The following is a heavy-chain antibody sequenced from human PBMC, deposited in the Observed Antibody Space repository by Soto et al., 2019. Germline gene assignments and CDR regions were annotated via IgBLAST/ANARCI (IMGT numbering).Heavy chain of an antibody. CDR1: GYTFTSYA. D-gene: IGHD3-10*01. Sequence: ASVKVSCKASGYTFTSYAMHWVRLAPGQRLEWMGWINAGNGNTKYSQKFQGRVTITRDTSASTAYMELSSLRSEDTAVYYCARKMYYYGSGSYYPEYFQHWGQGTLVTVSS. V-gene: IGHV1-3*01. J-gene: IGHJ1*01. CDR2: INAGNGNT. CDR3: ARKMYYYGSGSYYPEYFQH.